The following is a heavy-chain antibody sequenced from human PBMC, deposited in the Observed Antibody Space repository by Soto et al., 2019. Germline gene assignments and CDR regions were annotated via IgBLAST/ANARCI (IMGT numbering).Heavy chain of an antibody. D-gene: IGHD5-18*01. CDR1: GGSISSYY. CDR2: TYHSGNT. CDR3: ARGSRYSYCYDVHYYYYMDV. Sequence: QVQLQESGPGLVKPSETLSLTCSVSGGSISSYYWSWIRQPPGKGLEWIGYTYHSGNTNYNSSLKSRVTISVDTSKTQISLKLSSVTAADTAVYYCARGSRYSYCYDVHYYYYMDVWGRGTTVTVSS. V-gene: IGHV4-59*01. J-gene: IGHJ6*03.